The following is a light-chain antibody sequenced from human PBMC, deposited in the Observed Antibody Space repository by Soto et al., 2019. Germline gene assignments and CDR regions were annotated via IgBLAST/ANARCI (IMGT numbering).Light chain of an antibody. CDR2: VAS. Sequence: EIVLTQSPGTLSLSPGERATLSCRASQSVSSSYLAWYQQKPGQAPRLLIYVASSRATGITDRFSGSGSGTDFTLTISRLEPEDVAVYDCHQDGTLYTFGQGTKLEIK. CDR3: HQDGTLYT. CDR1: QSVSSSY. J-gene: IGKJ2*01. V-gene: IGKV3-20*01.